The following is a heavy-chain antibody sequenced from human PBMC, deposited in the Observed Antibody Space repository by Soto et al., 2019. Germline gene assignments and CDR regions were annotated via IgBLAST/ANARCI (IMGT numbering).Heavy chain of an antibody. V-gene: IGHV3-30*18. CDR3: AKSPNFYCSSQKGYKYYFDH. CDR2: ISYAGSEK. CDR1: GFTFNTYG. J-gene: IGHJ4*02. D-gene: IGHD2-2*01. Sequence: GGSLRLSCAASGFTFNTYGMHWVRQAPGKRLEWVAVISYAGSEKYYVDSVKGRFTLSNDNSKNTLYLQMNSLIPEDTAVYYCAKSPNFYCSSQKGYKYYFDHWGQGTRVPVSS.